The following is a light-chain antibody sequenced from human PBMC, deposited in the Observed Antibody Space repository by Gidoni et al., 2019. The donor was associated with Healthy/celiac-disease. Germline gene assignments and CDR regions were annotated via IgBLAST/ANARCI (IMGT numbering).Light chain of an antibody. J-gene: IGKJ2*01. CDR3: QQYYSTPRGYT. CDR2: SAS. Sequence: AIRMTQSPFSLSASVGDRVTITCWASQGISSYLAWYQQKPAKAPKLFIYSASSLQSGVPSRFSGSGSGTDYTLTISSLQPEDFATYYCQQYYSTPRGYTFXQXTKLEIK. CDR1: QGISSY. V-gene: IGKV1D-43*01.